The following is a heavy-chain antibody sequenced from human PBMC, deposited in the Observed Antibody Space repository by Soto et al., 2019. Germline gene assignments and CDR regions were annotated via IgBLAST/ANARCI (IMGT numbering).Heavy chain of an antibody. D-gene: IGHD1-7*01. CDR2: INPNSGGT. CDR3: VTYSWNYDISSGDS. J-gene: IGHJ4*02. V-gene: IGHV1-2*02. CDR1: GYTFTGYY. Sequence: ASVKVSCKASGYTFTGYYMHWVRQAPGQGLEWMGWINPNSGGTNYAQKFQGRVTMTRDTSISTAYMELSRLRVEDTAVYYCVTYSWNYDISSGDSWGQGTLVTVSS.